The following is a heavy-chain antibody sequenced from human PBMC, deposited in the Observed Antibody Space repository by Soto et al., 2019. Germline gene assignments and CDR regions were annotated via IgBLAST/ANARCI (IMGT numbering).Heavy chain of an antibody. CDR3: ARYLYVSGIWYFNL. D-gene: IGHD3-10*01. Sequence: QVQLQESGPGLVKPSETLSLSCTVSGDSVRNGNHYWSWIRQPPGKGLEWIGYIYYTGRTNYNPSLKSRVTMSLDASNNQFSLKMASVTAADTALYYCARYLYVSGIWYFNLWGRGTLVTVSS. V-gene: IGHV4-61*01. J-gene: IGHJ2*01. CDR1: GDSVRNGNHY. CDR2: IYYTGRT.